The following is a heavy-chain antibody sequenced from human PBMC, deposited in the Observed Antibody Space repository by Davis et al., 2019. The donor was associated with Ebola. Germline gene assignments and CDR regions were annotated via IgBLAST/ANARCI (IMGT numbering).Heavy chain of an antibody. Sequence: GESLKISCAASGFRFSDHYMSWVRQAPGKGLEWVSVIYSGGSTYYADSVKGRFTISRDNSKNTMYLEVKSLRGDDTAVYYCATAPLWGQGTQVTVSS. CDR2: IYSGGST. V-gene: IGHV3-66*01. CDR3: ATAPL. J-gene: IGHJ4*02. CDR1: GFRFSDHY.